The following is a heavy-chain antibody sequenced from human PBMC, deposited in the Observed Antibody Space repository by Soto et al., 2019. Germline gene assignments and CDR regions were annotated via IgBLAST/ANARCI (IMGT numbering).Heavy chain of an antibody. Sequence: ASVKVSCKASGYTFTSYGISWVRQAPGQGLEWMGWISAYNGNTNYAQKLQGRVTMTTDTSTSTAYMELRSLRSDDTAVYYCARSKKGSFRQAFHDAFDIWGQETMVTVSS. D-gene: IGHD4-4*01. J-gene: IGHJ3*02. V-gene: IGHV1-18*01. CDR2: ISAYNGNT. CDR1: GYTFTSYG. CDR3: ARSKKGSFRQAFHDAFDI.